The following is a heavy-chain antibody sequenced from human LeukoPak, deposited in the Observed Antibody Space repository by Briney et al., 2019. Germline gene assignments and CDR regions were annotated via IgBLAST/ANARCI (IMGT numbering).Heavy chain of an antibody. J-gene: IGHJ4*02. CDR3: ARSTYYYDSSGYYYFDY. Sequence: ASVKVSCKASGGTFSSYAISWVRQAPGQGLEWMGGIIPIFGTANYAQKFQGRVTITTDESTSTAYMELSSLRSEDTAVYYCARSTYYYDSSGYYYFDYWGQGTLVTVSS. V-gene: IGHV1-69*05. CDR1: GGTFSSYA. CDR2: IIPIFGTA. D-gene: IGHD3-22*01.